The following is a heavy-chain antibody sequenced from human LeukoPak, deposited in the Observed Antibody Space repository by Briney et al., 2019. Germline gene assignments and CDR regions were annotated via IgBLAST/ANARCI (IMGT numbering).Heavy chain of an antibody. Sequence: SETLSLTCTVSGGSISSGSYYWSWIRQPAGKGLEWIGRIYTSGSTNYNPSLKSRVTISVDTSKNQFSLKLTSVTAADTAVYYCARVIAVAGPNWFDPWGQGTLVTVSS. CDR1: GGSISSGSYY. CDR2: IYTSGST. D-gene: IGHD6-19*01. V-gene: IGHV4-61*02. J-gene: IGHJ5*02. CDR3: ARVIAVAGPNWFDP.